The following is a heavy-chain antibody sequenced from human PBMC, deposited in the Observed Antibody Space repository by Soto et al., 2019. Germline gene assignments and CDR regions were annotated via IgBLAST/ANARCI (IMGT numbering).Heavy chain of an antibody. CDR3: ARDMGDGYNSLDY. CDR2: IYYSGST. CDR1: GGSISSGGYY. J-gene: IGHJ4*02. V-gene: IGHV4-31*03. Sequence: SETLSLTCTVSGGSISSGGYYWSWVRQHPGKGLEWIGYIYYSGSTYYNPSLKSRVTISVDTSKNQFSLKLSSVTAADTAVYYCARDMGDGYNSLDYWGQGTLVTVSS. D-gene: IGHD1-1*01.